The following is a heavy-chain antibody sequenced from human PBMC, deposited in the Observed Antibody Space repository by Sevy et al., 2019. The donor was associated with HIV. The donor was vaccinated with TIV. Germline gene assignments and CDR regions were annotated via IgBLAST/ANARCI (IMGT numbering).Heavy chain of an antibody. J-gene: IGHJ3*02. D-gene: IGHD2-21*02. CDR2: IKQDGSEG. CDR3: GRACGRDCFGASDI. CDR1: GFTFSNYW. Sequence: GGSLRLSCAASGFTFSNYWMTWVRQPPGKGLEWVAHIKQDGSEGYYLDSVKGRFAISRDNAKNSLYLQMDSLRADDTAVYYCGRACGRDCFGASDIWGHGTMVTVSS. V-gene: IGHV3-7*04.